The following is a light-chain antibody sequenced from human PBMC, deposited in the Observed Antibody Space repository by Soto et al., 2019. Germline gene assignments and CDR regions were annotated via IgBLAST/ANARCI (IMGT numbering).Light chain of an antibody. CDR1: SSDVGGYNY. CDR3: SSYTSSSTLGHV. V-gene: IGLV2-14*01. J-gene: IGLJ1*01. CDR2: EVS. Sequence: VLTQPASVSGSPGQSITISCTGTSSDVGGYNYVSWYQQHPGKAPKLMIYEVSNRPSGVSNRFSGSKSGNTASLTISGLQAEDEADYYCSSYTSSSTLGHVFGTGTKVTVL.